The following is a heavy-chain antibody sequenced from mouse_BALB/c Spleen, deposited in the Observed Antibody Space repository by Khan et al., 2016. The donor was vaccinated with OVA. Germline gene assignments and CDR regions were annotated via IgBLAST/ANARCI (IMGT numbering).Heavy chain of an antibody. CDR1: GFSFTNYG. D-gene: IGHD1-1*01. V-gene: IGHV2-5*01. Sequence: QVQLKQSGPGLVQPSQSLSITCTVSGFSFTNYGVHWVRQSPRKGLEWLGVIWSSGNTDYNAAFMSRLSITKDNSKSPVFFQMHTLHPDDTAIYYGAVGNGCYVWYFDVWGAGTTVTVSS. J-gene: IGHJ1*01. CDR3: AVGNGCYVWYFDV. CDR2: IWSSGNT.